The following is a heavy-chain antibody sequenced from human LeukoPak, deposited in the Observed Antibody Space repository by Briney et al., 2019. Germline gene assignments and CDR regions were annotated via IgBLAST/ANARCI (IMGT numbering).Heavy chain of an antibody. V-gene: IGHV4-39*01. CDR2: IYYDGTT. D-gene: IGHD2-15*01. Sequence: PSETLSLTCTVSGGSIISSTYFWGWIRQPPGEGLEWIGNIYYDGTTYYNPSLKSRLTISVDTSKSQFSLKPSSVTAADTAVYYCASQLGRIFYIDVWGKGTTVTVSS. J-gene: IGHJ6*03. CDR3: ASQLGRIFYIDV. CDR1: GGSIISSTYF.